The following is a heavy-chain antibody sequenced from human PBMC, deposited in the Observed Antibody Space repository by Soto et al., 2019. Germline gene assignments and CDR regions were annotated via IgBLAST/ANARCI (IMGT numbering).Heavy chain of an antibody. CDR1: GERDSSNRAG. V-gene: IGHV6-1*01. CDR3: SRGSWDDVSGHYYMDV. Sequence: SQTLSRTCAICGERDSSNRAGWNWEKKTPSRGLEWLGRTYYKSKWYYNSAVSVKSRITINPDTSKNQFSLQLNSVTPEDTAVYYCSRGSWDDVSGHYYMDVWGKGTTVTVSS. CDR2: TYYKSKWYY. J-gene: IGHJ6*03. D-gene: IGHD3-3*01.